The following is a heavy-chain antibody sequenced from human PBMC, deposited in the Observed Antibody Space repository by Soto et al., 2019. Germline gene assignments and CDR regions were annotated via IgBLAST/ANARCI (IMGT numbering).Heavy chain of an antibody. CDR2: IYYSGST. CDR3: ARLLPSCSGGSCYPDYYYYMDV. J-gene: IGHJ6*03. Sequence: PSGTLWMSGAVGGGGVSSGYGGWIRKPQGKGLEWIGYIYYSGSTNYNPSLKSRVTISVDTSKNHFSLKLSSVTAADTAVYYCARLLPSCSGGSCYPDYYYYMDVWGKGTTVTVSS. CDR1: GGGVSSGY. V-gene: IGHV4-59*08. D-gene: IGHD2-15*01.